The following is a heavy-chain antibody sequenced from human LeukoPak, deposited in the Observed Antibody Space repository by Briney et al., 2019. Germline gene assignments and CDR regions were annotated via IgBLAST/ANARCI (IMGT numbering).Heavy chain of an antibody. CDR1: GFTFSSYA. CDR2: XSGSGGST. Sequence: PGGSLRLSCAASGFTFSSYAXSXXXXXXXXXXXXXXXXSGSGGSTYYADSVKGRFTISRDNSKNTLYLQMNSLRAEDTAVYYCAKMTTVTSNRRDAFDIWGQGTMVTVSS. V-gene: IGHV3-23*01. D-gene: IGHD4-17*01. J-gene: IGHJ3*02. CDR3: AKMTTVTSNRRDAFDI.